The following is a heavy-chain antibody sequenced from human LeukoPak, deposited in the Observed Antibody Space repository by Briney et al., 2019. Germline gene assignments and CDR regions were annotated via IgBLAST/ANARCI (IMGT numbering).Heavy chain of an antibody. J-gene: IGHJ4*02. CDR3: AKGTSTMANRPADN. CDR1: GFTFSSFG. D-gene: IGHD5/OR15-5a*01. CDR2: ISNSAART. V-gene: IGHV3-23*01. Sequence: PGGSLRLSCAASGFTFSSFGMSWVRQVPGKGLEWVSGISNSAARTYYADHVRGRFTISRDNSKNTVVLQMNSLTVEDSAVYYCAKGTSTMANRPADNWGQGTLVTVSS.